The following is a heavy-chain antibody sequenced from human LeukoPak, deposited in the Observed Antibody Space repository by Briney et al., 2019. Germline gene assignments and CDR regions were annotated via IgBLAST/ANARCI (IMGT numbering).Heavy chain of an antibody. J-gene: IGHJ4*02. CDR3: AREAIAACDFWSGALDY. CDR1: GGSISSYY. Sequence: SETLSLTCTVSGGSISSYYWSWIRQPAGKGLEWIGRIYTSGSTNYNPSLKSRVTMSVDTSKNQFSLKLSSVTAADTAVYYCAREAIAACDFWSGALDYWGQGTLVTVSS. D-gene: IGHD3-3*01. CDR2: IYTSGST. V-gene: IGHV4-4*07.